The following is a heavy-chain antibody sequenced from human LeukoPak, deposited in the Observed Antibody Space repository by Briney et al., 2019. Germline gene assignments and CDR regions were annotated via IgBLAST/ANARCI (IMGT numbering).Heavy chain of an antibody. CDR1: GFTFSSYA. D-gene: IGHD1-26*01. CDR3: AKDSWELLAFDY. Sequence: GRSLRLSCAASGFTFSSYAMSWVRQAPGKGLEWVSAISGSGGSTYYADSVKGRFTISRDNSKNTLYLQMNSLRAEDTAVYYCAKDSWELLAFDYWGQGTLVTVSS. V-gene: IGHV3-23*01. J-gene: IGHJ4*02. CDR2: ISGSGGST.